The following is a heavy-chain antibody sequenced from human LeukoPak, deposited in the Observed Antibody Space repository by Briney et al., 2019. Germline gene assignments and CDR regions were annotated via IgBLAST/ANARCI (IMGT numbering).Heavy chain of an antibody. Sequence: RSNYWGWTRQPPGKGLEWVANIKQDGSEKYYVASVKDRFSIARDNAQNSLYLQMNSLRVEDTALYYCARGGSGPHYFDYWGQGTLVTVSS. V-gene: IGHV3-7*04. CDR3: ARGGSGPHYFDY. CDR1: RSNY. CDR2: IKQDGSEK. D-gene: IGHD3-10*01. J-gene: IGHJ4*02.